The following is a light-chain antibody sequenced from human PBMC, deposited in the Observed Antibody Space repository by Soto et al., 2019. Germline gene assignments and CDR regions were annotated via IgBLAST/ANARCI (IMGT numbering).Light chain of an antibody. J-gene: IGKJ1*01. CDR1: QSVGRK. Sequence: EIEMTQSPATLSVSPGERATLSCRSSQSVGRKLAWYQQKPGQAPRLLLYDASNRAVAVPAGFSGSGSGTAFTLTISSRQSEDVAVYPREQHDIWPPWTFGQGTKVEI. CDR3: EQHDIWPPWT. CDR2: DAS. V-gene: IGKV3-15*01.